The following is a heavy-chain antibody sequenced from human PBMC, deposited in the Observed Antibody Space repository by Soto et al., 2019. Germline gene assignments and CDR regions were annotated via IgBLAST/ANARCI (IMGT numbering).Heavy chain of an antibody. Sequence: PGGSLRLSGAAFGFTFTTIALSWVRQAPGKGLECVAAISASGDGTDYADSVRGRFTISRDNSKNTLYLQMNSLRAEDTAVYYCAGPGYSSQDYWGQGALVTVSS. CDR1: GFTFTTIA. CDR3: AGPGYSSQDY. J-gene: IGHJ4*02. CDR2: ISASGDGT. D-gene: IGHD5-18*01. V-gene: IGHV3-23*01.